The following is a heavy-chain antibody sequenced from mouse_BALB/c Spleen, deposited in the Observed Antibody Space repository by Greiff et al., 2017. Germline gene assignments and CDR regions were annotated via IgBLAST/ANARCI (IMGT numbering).Heavy chain of an antibody. Sequence: EVKLVESGGGLVKPGGSLKLSCAASGFTFSSYAMSWVRQTPEKRLEWVASISSGGSTYYPDSVKGRFTISRDNARNILYLQMSSLRSEDTAMYYCARESGNLFAYWGQGTLVTVSA. CDR2: ISSGGST. D-gene: IGHD1-3*01. J-gene: IGHJ3*01. V-gene: IGHV5-6-5*01. CDR3: ARESGNLFAY. CDR1: GFTFSSYA.